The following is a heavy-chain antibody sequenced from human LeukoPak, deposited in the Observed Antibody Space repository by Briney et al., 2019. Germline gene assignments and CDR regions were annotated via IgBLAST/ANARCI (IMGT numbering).Heavy chain of an antibody. V-gene: IGHV7-4-1*02. CDR2: INTNTGNP. CDR3: ARGYTKDMTSVAHFDY. J-gene: IGHJ4*02. CDR1: GYTFTSYA. D-gene: IGHD4-23*01. Sequence: ASVKVSCKASGYTFTSYAMNWVRQAPGQGLEWMGWINTNTGNPTYAQGFTGRFVFPLDTSVSTAYLETSSLKAEDTAVYYCARGYTKDMTSVAHFDYWGQGTLVTVSS.